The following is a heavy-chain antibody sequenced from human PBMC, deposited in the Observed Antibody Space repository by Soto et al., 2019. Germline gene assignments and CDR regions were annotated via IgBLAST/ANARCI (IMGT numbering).Heavy chain of an antibody. CDR3: ARTDYSIAARPGAFDI. CDR2: IDPSDSYT. D-gene: IGHD6-6*01. Sequence: GESLKISCKGSGYSFTSYWISWVRQMPGKGLEWMGRIDPSDSYTNYSPSFQGHVTISADKSISTAYLQWSSLKTSDTAMYYCARTDYSIAARPGAFDIWGQGTMVTVSS. CDR1: GYSFTSYW. J-gene: IGHJ3*02. V-gene: IGHV5-10-1*01.